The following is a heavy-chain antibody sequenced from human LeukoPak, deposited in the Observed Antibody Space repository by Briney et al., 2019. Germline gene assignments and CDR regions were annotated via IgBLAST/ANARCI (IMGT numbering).Heavy chain of an antibody. D-gene: IGHD6-19*01. CDR2: VNSDGSST. CDR3: ARDSRSSGLTVDY. J-gene: IGHJ4*02. V-gene: IGHV3-74*01. CDR1: GFTFSSHW. Sequence: GGSLRLSCAASGFTFSSHWMHWVRQAPGKELVWVSRVNSDGSSTSYAASVEGRFTISRDNAKNTLYLQMNSLRDEDTAVYYCARDSRSSGLTVDYWGQGALVTVSS.